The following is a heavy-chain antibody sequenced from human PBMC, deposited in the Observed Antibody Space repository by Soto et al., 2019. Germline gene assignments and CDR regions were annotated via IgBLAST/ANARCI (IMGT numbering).Heavy chain of an antibody. V-gene: IGHV1-18*01. CDR2: VSAYNGYT. J-gene: IGHJ6*03. CDR3: ARVRQLVGYCYCYRDV. Sequence: QVQLLQSGAEVKKPGASVKVSCKASGYTFTNYGITWVRQAPGQGLEWMGWVSAYNGYTHYTQRLQGRDTMTTDTSRSTAYMELRGLRYDDTAVYYCARVRQLVGYCYCYRDVGGKGTTVTVSS. CDR1: GYTFTNYG. D-gene: IGHD6-6*01.